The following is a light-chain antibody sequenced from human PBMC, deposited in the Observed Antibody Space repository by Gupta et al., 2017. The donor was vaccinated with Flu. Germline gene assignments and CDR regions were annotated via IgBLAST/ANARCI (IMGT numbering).Light chain of an antibody. CDR3: MQSSHWPST. Sequence: DVVMTQYPFPLPVTLGQPASVSGRSRQSLVHSDGNTSLNWLLQRPGQSPRLLIYKVSNRDSVVPDRFSGRGSGTDFTLKISMVDAEDVGIYYCMQSSHWPSTFGPGTKVEIK. CDR2: KVS. J-gene: IGKJ3*01. CDR1: QSLVHSDGNTS. V-gene: IGKV2-30*02.